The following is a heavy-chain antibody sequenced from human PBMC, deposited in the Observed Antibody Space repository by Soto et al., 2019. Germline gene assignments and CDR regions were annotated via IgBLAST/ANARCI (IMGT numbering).Heavy chain of an antibody. CDR1: GFTFTRYS. V-gene: IGHV3-21*04. D-gene: IGHD2-8*01. CDR3: ARKAGLVSLYPPEFDP. J-gene: IGHJ5*02. CDR2: ISSTTKYI. Sequence: ARGYLSRSGAASGFTFTRYSMNWVRQAPGTGLEWASSISSTTKYIYDGDSMKGRFTISRDNAKNSLYLEMNSLRGEDTAVYYCARKAGLVSLYPPEFDPRGQGTLVTVAS.